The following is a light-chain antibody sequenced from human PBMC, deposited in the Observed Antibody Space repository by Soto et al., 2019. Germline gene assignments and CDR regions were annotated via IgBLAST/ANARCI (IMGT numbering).Light chain of an antibody. V-gene: IGKV1-5*01. Sequence: DIQMTQSPSTLSASVGDRVTITCRASQSFSSWLAWYQQKPGKAPKLLIYDASNLESGVPSRFSGSGSGTEFTLAISSLQPDDFATYYCQQYNNYPRTFGQGTKVDIK. J-gene: IGKJ1*01. CDR2: DAS. CDR3: QQYNNYPRT. CDR1: QSFSSW.